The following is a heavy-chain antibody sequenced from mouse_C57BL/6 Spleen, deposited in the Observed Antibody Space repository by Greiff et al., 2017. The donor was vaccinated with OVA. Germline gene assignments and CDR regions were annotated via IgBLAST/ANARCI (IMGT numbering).Heavy chain of an antibody. J-gene: IGHJ4*01. Sequence: QVQLQQPGAELVMPGASVKLSCKASGYTFTSYWMHWVKQRPGQGLEWIGEIDPSDSYTNYHQKFKGKSTLTVDKSSSTDYMQLSSLTSEDSAVYYCARRGTTVVAENAMDYWGQGTSVTVSS. CDR2: IDPSDSYT. V-gene: IGHV1-69*01. CDR1: GYTFTSYW. CDR3: ARRGTTVVAENAMDY. D-gene: IGHD1-1*01.